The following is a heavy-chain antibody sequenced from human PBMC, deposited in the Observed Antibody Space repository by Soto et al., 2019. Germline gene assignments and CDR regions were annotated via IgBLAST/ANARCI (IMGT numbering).Heavy chain of an antibody. CDR1: GFTFISYS. J-gene: IGHJ6*03. Sequence: GGSLRLSCAASGFTFISYSMNWVRQAPGKGLEWVSYISSSSSTIYYADSVKGRFTISRDNAKNSLFLQMNSLRAEDTAVYYCARKYYYYYYMDVWGKGTTVTVS. CDR2: ISSSSSTI. V-gene: IGHV3-48*01. CDR3: ARKYYYYYYMDV.